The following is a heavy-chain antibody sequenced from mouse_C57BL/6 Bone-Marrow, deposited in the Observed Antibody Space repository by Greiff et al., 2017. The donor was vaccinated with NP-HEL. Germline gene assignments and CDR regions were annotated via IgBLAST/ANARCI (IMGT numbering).Heavy chain of an antibody. V-gene: IGHV1-81*01. Sequence: LQESGAELARPGASVKLSCKASGYTFTSYGISWVKQRTGQGLEWIGEIYPRSGNTYYNEKFKGKATLTADKSSSTAYMELRSLTSEDSAVYFCARGRVWYFDVWGTGTTVTVSS. CDR3: ARGRVWYFDV. CDR1: GYTFTSYG. J-gene: IGHJ1*03. CDR2: IYPRSGNT.